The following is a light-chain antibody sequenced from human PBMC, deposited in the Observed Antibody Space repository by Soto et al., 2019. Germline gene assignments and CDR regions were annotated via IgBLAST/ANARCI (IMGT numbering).Light chain of an antibody. CDR3: QQYGSSPWT. J-gene: IGKJ1*01. CDR2: GAS. Sequence: ETGLTQSPGTLSLSPGERATLSCRAIQTIRSNYFAWYRQTPGQAPRLLIYGASNRATGIADRFSGSGSGTDFTLIISRLEPEDFALYYCQQYGSSPWTVGQGTKVEIK. V-gene: IGKV3-20*01. CDR1: QTIRSNY.